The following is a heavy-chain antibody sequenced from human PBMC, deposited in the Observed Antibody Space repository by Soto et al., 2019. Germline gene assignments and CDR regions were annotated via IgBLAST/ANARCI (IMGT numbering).Heavy chain of an antibody. CDR2: INPSGGST. J-gene: IGHJ3*02. V-gene: IGHV1-46*01. Sequence: ASVKVSCKASGYTFTSYYMHWVRQAPGQGLEWMGIINPSGGSTSYAQKFQGRVTMTRDTSTSTVYMELSSLRSEGTAVYYCARDYYDSSGYYPDAFDIWGQGTMVTVSS. CDR3: ARDYYDSSGYYPDAFDI. CDR1: GYTFTSYY. D-gene: IGHD3-22*01.